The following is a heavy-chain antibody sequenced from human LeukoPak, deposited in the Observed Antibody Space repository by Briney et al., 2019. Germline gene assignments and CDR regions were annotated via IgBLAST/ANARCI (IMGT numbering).Heavy chain of an antibody. V-gene: IGHV4-39*07. CDR1: GGSISSSSYY. J-gene: IGHJ5*02. CDR2: IYYSGST. Sequence: SETLSLTCTVSGGSISSSSYYWGWIRQPPGKGLEWIGSIYYSGSTYYNPSLKSRVTISVGTSKNQFSLKLSSVTAADTAVYYCARGGYDFWSGYTDWFDPWGQGTLVTVSS. D-gene: IGHD3-3*01. CDR3: ARGGYDFWSGYTDWFDP.